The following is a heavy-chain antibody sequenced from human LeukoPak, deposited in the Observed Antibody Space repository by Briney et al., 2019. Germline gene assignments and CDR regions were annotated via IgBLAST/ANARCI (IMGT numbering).Heavy chain of an antibody. CDR2: IYTSGST. D-gene: IGHD6-19*01. CDR1: GGSISSGSYY. V-gene: IGHV4-61*02. J-gene: IGHJ3*02. Sequence: PSETLSLTCTVSGGSISSGSYYWSWIRQPAGKGLEWIGRIYTSGSTNYNPSLKSRVTISVDTSKNQFSLKLSSVTAADTAVYYCARYTSPYLSYIAVAGNGAFDIWGQGTMVTVSS. CDR3: ARYTSPYLSYIAVAGNGAFDI.